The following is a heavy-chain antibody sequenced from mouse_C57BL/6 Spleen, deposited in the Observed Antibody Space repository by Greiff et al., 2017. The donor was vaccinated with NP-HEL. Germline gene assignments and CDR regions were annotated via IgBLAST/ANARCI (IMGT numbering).Heavy chain of an antibody. CDR1: GYTFTSYW. V-gene: IGHV1-69*01. CDR3: AISVVASAFAY. CDR2: IDPSDSYT. D-gene: IGHD1-1*01. J-gene: IGHJ3*01. Sequence: VQLQQPGAELVMPGASVKLSCKASGYTFTSYWMHWVKQRPGQGLEWIGAIDPSDSYTNYNQKFKGKSTLTVDKSSSTAYMQLSSLTSEDSAVYYCAISVVASAFAYWGQGTLVTVSA.